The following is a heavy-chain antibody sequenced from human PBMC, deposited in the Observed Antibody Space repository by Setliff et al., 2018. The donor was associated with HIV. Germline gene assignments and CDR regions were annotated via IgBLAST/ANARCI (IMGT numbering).Heavy chain of an antibody. Sequence: ASVKVSCKASGYTFTSYYMHWVRQAPGQGLEWTRIINPSGGSTSYAQKFQGRVTMTRDTSTSTVDMELSSLRSEDTAVYYCARSDADAFDIWGQGTMVTVSS. J-gene: IGHJ3*02. V-gene: IGHV1-46*01. CDR2: INPSGGST. CDR3: ARSDADAFDI. D-gene: IGHD2-21*02. CDR1: GYTFTSYY.